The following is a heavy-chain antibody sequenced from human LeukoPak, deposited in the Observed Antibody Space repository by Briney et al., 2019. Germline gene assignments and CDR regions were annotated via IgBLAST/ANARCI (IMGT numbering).Heavy chain of an antibody. V-gene: IGHV4-59*01. D-gene: IGHD3-9*01. CDR3: ARDDILTGYYGNFDF. Sequence: SETLSLTCTVSGGSIGSYYWTWIRPPPGKGLEWIAYIHYSGSTSSNPSLKSRVTVSVDTSNNQFSLKLTSVTAADTAVYYCARDDILTGYYGNFDFWGQGTLVTVSS. J-gene: IGHJ4*02. CDR2: IHYSGST. CDR1: GGSIGSYY.